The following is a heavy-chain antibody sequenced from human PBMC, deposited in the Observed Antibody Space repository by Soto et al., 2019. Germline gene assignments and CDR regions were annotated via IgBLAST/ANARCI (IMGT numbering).Heavy chain of an antibody. D-gene: IGHD3-3*01. CDR1: GFPVSIYA. V-gene: IGHV3-23*01. J-gene: IGHJ2*01. CDR3: LKHYFYFWGGYYRAANGDAPDL. Sequence: WGSLRLSCEASGFPVSIYAMSLVRQAPGTGLEGVSCISGNGRITHYADSVKGRFTISRDSSKNTLFLQMNTLRAEDTARYYCLKHYFYFWGGYYRAANGDAPDL. CDR2: ISGNGRIT.